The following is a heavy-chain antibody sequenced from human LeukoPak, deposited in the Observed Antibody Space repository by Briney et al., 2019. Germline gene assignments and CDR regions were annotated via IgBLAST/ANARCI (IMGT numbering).Heavy chain of an antibody. CDR3: ATAPIVGATFRFDP. J-gene: IGHJ5*02. Sequence: GASVKVSCKASGYTFTGYYMHWVRQAPGQGLEWMGWINPNSGGTNYAQKFQGRVTMTEDTSTDTAYMELSSLRSEDTAVYHCATAPIVGATFRFDPWGQGTLVTVSS. D-gene: IGHD1-26*01. CDR2: INPNSGGT. CDR1: GYTFTGYY. V-gene: IGHV1-2*02.